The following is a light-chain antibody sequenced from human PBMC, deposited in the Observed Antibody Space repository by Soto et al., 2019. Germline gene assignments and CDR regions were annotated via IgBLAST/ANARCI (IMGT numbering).Light chain of an antibody. CDR3: NSYTTSNTRQIV. CDR1: SSDVGGYNY. CDR2: DVS. Sequence: SLLTQPASVSGSPGQSITISCTGTSSDVGGYNYVSWYQQHPGKAPKFMIYDVSNRPSGVSTRFSGSKSGNTASLTISGLQAEDEADYYCNSYTTSNTRQIVFGTGTKVTVL. J-gene: IGLJ1*01. V-gene: IGLV2-14*01.